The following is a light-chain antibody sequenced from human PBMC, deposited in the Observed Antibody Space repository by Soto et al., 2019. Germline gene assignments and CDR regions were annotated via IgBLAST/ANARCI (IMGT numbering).Light chain of an antibody. CDR3: EAWDDSRSGYV. J-gene: IGLJ1*01. V-gene: IGLV1-47*01. CDR2: RNI. CDR1: SSKIGSNY. Sequence: QSVLTQPPSASGTPGQRVTISCSGSSSKIGSNYVYWYQQLPGTAPNLLIYRNIRRPSGVSACFSGSMFGTSASLAFGGLRSEDEANYYWEAWDDSRSGYVFGTGTKVTVL.